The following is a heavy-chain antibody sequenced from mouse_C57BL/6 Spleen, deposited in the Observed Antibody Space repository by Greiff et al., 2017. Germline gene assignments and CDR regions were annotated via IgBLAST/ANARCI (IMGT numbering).Heavy chain of an antibody. CDR3: ARHGSSYGFAY. CDR2: INPNNGGT. D-gene: IGHD1-1*01. V-gene: IGHV1-18*01. CDR1: GYTFTDYN. Sequence: VQLKQSGPELVKPGASVKIPCKASGYTFTDYNMDWVKQSHGKSLEWIGDINPNNGGTIYNQKFKGKATLTVDKSSSTAYMELRSLTSEDTAVYYCARHGSSYGFAYWGQGTLVTVSA. J-gene: IGHJ3*01.